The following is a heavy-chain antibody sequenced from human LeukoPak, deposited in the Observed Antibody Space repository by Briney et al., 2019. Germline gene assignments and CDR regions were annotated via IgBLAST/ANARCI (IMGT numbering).Heavy chain of an antibody. J-gene: IGHJ5*02. CDR1: GGSISSSNW. CDR3: ARDLTAGYNWFDP. CDR2: IYHSGST. Sequence: PSETLSLTCAVSGGSISSSNWWSWVRQPPGKGLEWIGEIYHSGSTNYNPSLKSRVTISVDTSKNQFSLKLSSVTAADTAVYYCARDLTAGYNWFDPWGQGTLVTVSS. V-gene: IGHV4-4*02. D-gene: IGHD6-19*01.